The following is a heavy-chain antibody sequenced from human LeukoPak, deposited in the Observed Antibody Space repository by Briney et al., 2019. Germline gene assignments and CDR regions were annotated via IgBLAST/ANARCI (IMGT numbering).Heavy chain of an antibody. Sequence: SVKVSCKASGGTFSSYAISWVRQAPGQGLEWMGGIIPIFGTANYAQKFQGRVTITADESTSTAYMELSSLRSEDTAVYYCARVGYDSDAFDIWGQGTMVIVSS. V-gene: IGHV1-69*01. D-gene: IGHD3-3*01. CDR1: GGTFSSYA. CDR2: IIPIFGTA. J-gene: IGHJ3*02. CDR3: ARVGYDSDAFDI.